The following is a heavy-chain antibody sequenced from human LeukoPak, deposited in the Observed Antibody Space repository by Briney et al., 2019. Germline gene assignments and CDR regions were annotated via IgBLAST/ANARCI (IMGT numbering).Heavy chain of an antibody. CDR1: GFTFSSYE. Sequence: GGSLRLSCAASGFTFSSYEMNWVRQAPGKGLEWVSYISSSSSTIYYADSVKGRFTISRDNAKNSLYLQMNSLRAEDTAVYYCARVRGSYVVLNFDYWGQGTLVTVSS. J-gene: IGHJ4*02. D-gene: IGHD1-26*01. CDR3: ARVRGSYVVLNFDY. CDR2: ISSSSSTI. V-gene: IGHV3-48*03.